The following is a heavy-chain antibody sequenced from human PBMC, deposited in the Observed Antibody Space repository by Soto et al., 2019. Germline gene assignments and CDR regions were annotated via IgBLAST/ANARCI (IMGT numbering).Heavy chain of an antibody. J-gene: IGHJ4*02. CDR3: VRDLGYGDPTWPYFDY. Sequence: EVQLVESGGGLVQPGGSLRLSCAASGFTFSSYNMNWVRQAPGKGLEWVSYISSSSSTIYYADSVKGRYTISRDNAKNSLYLQMNSLRDEDTAVYYCVRDLGYGDPTWPYFDYWGQGALVTVSS. D-gene: IGHD4-17*01. CDR1: GFTFSSYN. CDR2: ISSSSSTI. V-gene: IGHV3-48*02.